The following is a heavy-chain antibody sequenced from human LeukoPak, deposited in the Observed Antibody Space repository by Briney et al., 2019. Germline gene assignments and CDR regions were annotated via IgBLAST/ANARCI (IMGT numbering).Heavy chain of an antibody. CDR3: AQPLYSGSYYYYYGMDV. CDR1: GFTFSSYG. V-gene: IGHV3-30*18. J-gene: IGHJ6*02. Sequence: GGSLRLSCAASGFTFSSYGMHWVRQAPGKGLEWVSIISYDGSNKYYADSVKGRFTISRDNSKNTLYLQMNSLRAEDTAVYYCAQPLYSGSYYYYYGMDVWGQGTTVTVSS. CDR2: ISYDGSNK. D-gene: IGHD1-26*01.